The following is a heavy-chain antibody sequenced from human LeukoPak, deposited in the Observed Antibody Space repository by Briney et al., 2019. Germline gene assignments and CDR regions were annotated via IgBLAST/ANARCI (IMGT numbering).Heavy chain of an antibody. Sequence: PGGSLRLSCAVSGFTVSSNYMSWVRQAPGKGLEWVSIIYSGGTTYYADSVKGRFTISRDNSKNTLYLQMNSLRAEDTALYYCARVGYTDTWYSSPPFDYWAREPWSPSPQ. CDR2: IYSGGTT. CDR1: GFTVSSNY. D-gene: IGHD2-15*01. J-gene: IGHJ4*02. CDR3: ARVGYTDTWYSSPPFDY. V-gene: IGHV3-66*01.